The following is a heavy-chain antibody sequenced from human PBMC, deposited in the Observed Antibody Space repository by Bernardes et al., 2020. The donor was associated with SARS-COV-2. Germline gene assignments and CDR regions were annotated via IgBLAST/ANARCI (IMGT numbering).Heavy chain of an antibody. J-gene: IGHJ3*01. CDR2: ISYEGSKR. Sequence: GGSLRRSCAASGFSFNNYAMHWVRQAPGKGLEWVADISYEGSKRNFADSVKGRITVSRDSAKNMVYLQMTSLRSEDTAVYYCAKARSLFMLYYDDAFDFWGQGTMVIVSS. V-gene: IGHV3-30*18. D-gene: IGHD2-8*01. CDR1: GFSFNNYA. CDR3: AKARSLFMLYYDDAFDF.